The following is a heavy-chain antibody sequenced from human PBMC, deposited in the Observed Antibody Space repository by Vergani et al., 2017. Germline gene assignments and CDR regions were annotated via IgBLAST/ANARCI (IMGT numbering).Heavy chain of an antibody. CDR2: ISYDGSNK. V-gene: IGHV3-30*04. Sequence: VQLVESGGGLVQPGGSLRLSCTASGFTFGDYAMHWVRQAPGKGLEWVAVISYDGSNKYYADSVKGRFTISSNNSKNTLYLQMNSLRAEDTAVYYWAKDPGKAAAGGHXFDYWGQGTLVTVSS. CDR3: AKDPGKAAAGGHXFDY. D-gene: IGHD6-13*01. CDR1: GFTFGDYA. J-gene: IGHJ4*02.